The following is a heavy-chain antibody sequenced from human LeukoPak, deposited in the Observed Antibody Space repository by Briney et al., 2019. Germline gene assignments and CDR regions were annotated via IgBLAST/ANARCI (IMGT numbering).Heavy chain of an antibody. J-gene: IGHJ6*02. CDR1: GFTFSSYW. V-gene: IGHV3-7*01. CDR3: ARDGEPGSLRYYYGMDV. D-gene: IGHD1-26*01. CDR2: IKQDGSEK. Sequence: TGGSLRLSCAASGFTFSSYWMSWVRQAPGKGLEWVANIKQDGSEKYYVDSVKGRFTISRDNAKNSLYLQMNSLRAEDTAVYYCARDGEPGSLRYYYGMDVWGQGTTVTVSS.